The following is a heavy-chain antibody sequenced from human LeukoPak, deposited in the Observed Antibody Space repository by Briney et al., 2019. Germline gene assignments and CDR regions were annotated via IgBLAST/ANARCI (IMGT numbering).Heavy chain of an antibody. CDR1: GGSISSGDYY. V-gene: IGHV4-30-4*01. CDR2: IYYSGST. Sequence: PSETLSLTCTVSGGSISSGDYYWSWIRQPPGKGLEWIGYIYYSGSTYYNPSLKSRVTISVDTSKNQFSLKLSSVTAADTAVYYCARQEEQWLVPPGAFDIWGQGTMVTVSS. J-gene: IGHJ3*02. D-gene: IGHD6-19*01. CDR3: ARQEEQWLVPPGAFDI.